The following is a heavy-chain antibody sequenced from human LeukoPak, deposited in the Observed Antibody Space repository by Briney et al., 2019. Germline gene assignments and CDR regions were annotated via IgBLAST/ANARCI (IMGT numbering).Heavy chain of an antibody. CDR1: GFTVSRSF. Sequence: PGGSLRLSCAASGFTVSRSFMSWVRQAPGKGLEWVSVIYSGGSTYYADSVKGRFTISRDSSKKTVYLQMSSLRPEDTAVYYCARGKSGYDWDYWGQGTLVSVSS. CDR3: ARGKSGYDWDY. J-gene: IGHJ4*02. V-gene: IGHV3-53*01. CDR2: IYSGGST. D-gene: IGHD5-12*01.